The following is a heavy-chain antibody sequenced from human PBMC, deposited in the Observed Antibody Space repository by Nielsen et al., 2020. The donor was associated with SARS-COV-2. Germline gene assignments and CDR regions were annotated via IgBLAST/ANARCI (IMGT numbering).Heavy chain of an antibody. J-gene: IGHJ2*01. D-gene: IGHD1-14*01. CDR2: INHSGST. CDR1: GGSFSGYY. CDR3: AREAGHHSRYFDL. V-gene: IGHV4-34*01. Sequence: GSLRLSCAVYGGSFSGYYWSWIRQPPGKGLEWIGEINHSGSTNYNPSLKSRVTISVDTSKNQFSLKLSSVTAADTAVYYCAREAGHHSRYFDLWGRGTLVTVSS.